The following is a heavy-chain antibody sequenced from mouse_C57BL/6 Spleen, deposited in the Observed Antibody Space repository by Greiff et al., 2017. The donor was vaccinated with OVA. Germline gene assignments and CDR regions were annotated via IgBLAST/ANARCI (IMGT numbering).Heavy chain of an antibody. D-gene: IGHD1-1*01. V-gene: IGHV1-69*01. CDR3: ARGVYYGSSYYFDY. J-gene: IGHJ2*01. CDR1: GYTFTSYW. CDR2: IDPSDSYT. Sequence: VQLQQSGAELVMPGASVKLSCKASGYTFTSYWMHWVKQRPGQGLEWIGEIDPSDSYTNYNQKFKGKSTLTVDKSSSTAYMQLSSLTSEDSAVYYCARGVYYGSSYYFDYWGQGTTLTVSS.